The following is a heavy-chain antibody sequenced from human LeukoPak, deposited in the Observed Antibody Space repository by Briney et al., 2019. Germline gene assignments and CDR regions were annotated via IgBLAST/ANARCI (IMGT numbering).Heavy chain of an antibody. Sequence: GASVKVSCQASGYTFTNYGINWVRQAPGQGLEWMGVINPSGGRTSYALRFQGRVTMTRDTSTSTVYMELSSLRSEDTAMYYCASGYCSGGSCYEGWFDPWAREPWSPSPQ. CDR1: GYTFTNYG. D-gene: IGHD2-15*01. V-gene: IGHV1-46*01. CDR3: ASGYCSGGSCYEGWFDP. CDR2: INPSGGRT. J-gene: IGHJ5*02.